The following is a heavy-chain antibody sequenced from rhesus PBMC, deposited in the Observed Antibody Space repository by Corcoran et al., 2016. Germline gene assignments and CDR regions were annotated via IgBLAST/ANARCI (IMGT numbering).Heavy chain of an antibody. CDR2: MSGGSSST. J-gene: IGHJ4*01. D-gene: IGHD6-31*01. CDR1: GFIFSDHY. V-gene: IGHV3-37*01. CDR3: AGGYTSGWYLDH. Sequence: EVQLVESAGGLVQPGGSLRLSCAASGFIFSDHYMDWVRQAPGQGLEWVSSMSGGSSSTYYAESGKGRCTITKDNAKNTLFLQMNSPRAEDTAVYYCAGGYTSGWYLDHWGQGVLVTVSS.